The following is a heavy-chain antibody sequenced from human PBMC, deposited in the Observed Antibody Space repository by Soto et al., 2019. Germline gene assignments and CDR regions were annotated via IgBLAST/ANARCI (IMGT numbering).Heavy chain of an antibody. CDR1: GFTFSSYA. CDR2: ISGSGGST. J-gene: IGHJ4*02. D-gene: IGHD3-16*01. CDR3: AKGGLHLGELPDY. Sequence: EVQLLESGGGLVQPGGSLRLSCAASGFTFSSYAMSWVRQAPGKGLEWVSAISGSGGSTYYADSVKGRFTISRDNSKNTLYLQMNSRRAEDTAVYYCAKGGLHLGELPDYWGQGTLVTVSS. V-gene: IGHV3-23*01.